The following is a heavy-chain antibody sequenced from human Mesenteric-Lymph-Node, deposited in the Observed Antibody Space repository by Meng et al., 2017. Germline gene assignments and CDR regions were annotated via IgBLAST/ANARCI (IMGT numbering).Heavy chain of an antibody. V-gene: IGHV4-34*01. CDR2: INHSGST. J-gene: IGHJ2*01. Sequence: GSLRLSCAVYGGSFSGYYWSWIRQPPGKGLEWIGEINHSGSTNYNPSLKSRVTISVDTSKNQFSLKLSSVTAADTAVYYCARDTSYYDSSGYYAVMYFDLWGRGTLVTVSS. CDR1: GGSFSGYY. CDR3: ARDTSYYDSSGYYAVMYFDL. D-gene: IGHD3-22*01.